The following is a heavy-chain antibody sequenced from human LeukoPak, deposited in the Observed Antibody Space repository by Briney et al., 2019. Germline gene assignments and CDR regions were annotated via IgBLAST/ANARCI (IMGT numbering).Heavy chain of an antibody. CDR2: ISGSGGST. D-gene: IGHD1-26*01. Sequence: GGSLRLSCAASGFTFSSYAMSWVRHAPGKGMEWVSAISGSGGSTYYADSAKGRFTISRDNSKNTLYLQMNSLRAEDTAVYYCAKATLVGATPFDSWGQGTLVTVSS. J-gene: IGHJ4*02. V-gene: IGHV3-23*01. CDR3: AKATLVGATPFDS. CDR1: GFTFSSYA.